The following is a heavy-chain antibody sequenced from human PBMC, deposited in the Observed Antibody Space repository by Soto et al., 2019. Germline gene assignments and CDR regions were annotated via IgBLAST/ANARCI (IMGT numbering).Heavy chain of an antibody. V-gene: IGHV4-4*07. J-gene: IGHJ2*01. CDR2: LNIAGTI. D-gene: IGHD6-13*01. CDR1: GASISSFN. Sequence: QLQESRPGLVKPSETLSLTCSVSGASISSFNWNWVRQPAGKGPEWVGRLNIAGTINYNPSLKSRITMAMDTSKNQISLHLRSVTAADTAIDYCARDRGEYTSSWFWYFSHWGHGTLVTVSS. CDR3: ARDRGEYTSSWFWYFSH.